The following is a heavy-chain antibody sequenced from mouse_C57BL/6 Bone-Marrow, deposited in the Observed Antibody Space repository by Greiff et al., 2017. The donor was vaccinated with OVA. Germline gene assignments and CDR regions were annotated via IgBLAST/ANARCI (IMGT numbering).Heavy chain of an antibody. Sequence: QVQLQQPGAELVMPGASVKLSCKASGYTFTSYWMHWVKQRPGQGLEWIGEIDPSDSYTNYNQKFKGKSTLTVDKSSSTAYMQLSSLTSEDSAVYYCAREGANWVFAYWGQGTLVTVSA. V-gene: IGHV1-69*01. CDR3: AREGANWVFAY. D-gene: IGHD4-1*01. CDR1: GYTFTSYW. J-gene: IGHJ3*01. CDR2: IDPSDSYT.